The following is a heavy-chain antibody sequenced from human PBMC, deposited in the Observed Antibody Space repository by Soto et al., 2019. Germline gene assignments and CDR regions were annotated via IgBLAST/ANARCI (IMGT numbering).Heavy chain of an antibody. V-gene: IGHV3-23*01. CDR1: GFTFGVHA. J-gene: IGHJ6*02. CDR2: ISGSDGIR. CDR3: AKGLLIMVRKVIIPPQYYYGMDV. D-gene: IGHD3-10*01. Sequence: GGALRLSCAASGFTFGVHATSLVLQAPGKVPSWDSVISGSDGIRYYEDSVKGRFTISRDNAKNTLYLQMNSLRAEDTAVYYCAKGLLIMVRKVIIPPQYYYGMDVWGQGTTVTVSS.